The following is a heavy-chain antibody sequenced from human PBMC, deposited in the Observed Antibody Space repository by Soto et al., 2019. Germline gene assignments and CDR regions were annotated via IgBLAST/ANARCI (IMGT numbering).Heavy chain of an antibody. CDR2: ISSNGGST. Sequence: GGSLRLSCAASGFTFSSYAMHWVRQAPGKGLEYVSAISSNGGSTYYANSVKGRFTISRDNSKNTLYLQMGSLRAEDMAVYYCARDTKYYDFWSGYYIGAYYYYYYMDVWGKGTTVTVSS. V-gene: IGHV3-64*01. J-gene: IGHJ6*03. CDR3: ARDTKYYDFWSGYYIGAYYYYYYMDV. D-gene: IGHD3-3*01. CDR1: GFTFSSYA.